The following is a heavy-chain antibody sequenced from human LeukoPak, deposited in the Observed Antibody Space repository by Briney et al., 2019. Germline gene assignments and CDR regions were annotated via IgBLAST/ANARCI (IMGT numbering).Heavy chain of an antibody. CDR1: GFTFSSCG. Sequence: VGALRLSCTSSGFTFSSCGIHWVRQAPGKGLEWVAVISYDGSSKYFADSVKGRFTISRDNSKNTLYLQMNSLRAEDTAVYYCAKDLQRHYALDYWGQGTLVTVSS. D-gene: IGHD6-25*01. J-gene: IGHJ4*02. V-gene: IGHV3-30*18. CDR2: ISYDGSSK. CDR3: AKDLQRHYALDY.